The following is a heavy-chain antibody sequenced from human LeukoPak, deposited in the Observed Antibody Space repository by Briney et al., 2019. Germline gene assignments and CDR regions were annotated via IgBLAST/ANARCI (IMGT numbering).Heavy chain of an antibody. CDR1: GFTFSSYW. Sequence: GGSLRLSCAASGFTFSSYWMSWVRQAPGKGLEWVANIRQDGSEKYYVDSVKGRFTISRDNAKNSLYLQMNSLRAEDTAVYYCASGTQNYDFWSGYFLGVFDYWGQGTLVTVSS. CDR2: IRQDGSEK. J-gene: IGHJ4*02. V-gene: IGHV3-7*01. CDR3: ASGTQNYDFWSGYFLGVFDY. D-gene: IGHD3-3*01.